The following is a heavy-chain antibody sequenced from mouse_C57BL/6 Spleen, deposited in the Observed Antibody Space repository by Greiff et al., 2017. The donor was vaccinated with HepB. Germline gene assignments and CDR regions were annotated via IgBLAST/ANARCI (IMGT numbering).Heavy chain of an antibody. CDR3: ASNYGFDYYAMDY. CDR2: ISYAGSN. Sequence: EVQLVESGPGLVKPSQSLSLTCSVTGYSITSGYYWNWIRQFPGNKLEWMGYISYAGSNNYNPSLKNRISITRDTSKNQFFLKLNSVTTEDTATYYCASNYGFDYYAMDYWGQGTSVTVSS. J-gene: IGHJ4*01. D-gene: IGHD1-1*01. CDR1: GYSITSGYY. V-gene: IGHV3-6*01.